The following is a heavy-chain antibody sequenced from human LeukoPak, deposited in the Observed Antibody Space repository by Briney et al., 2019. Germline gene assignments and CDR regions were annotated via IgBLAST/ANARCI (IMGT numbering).Heavy chain of an antibody. D-gene: IGHD6-13*01. V-gene: IGHV3-53*01. Sequence: GGSLRLSCAASGFTVSNNYMTWVRQAPGKRLEWVSVIYGTGSTSYADSVKGRFTTSRDNSKNTLYLQMNSLRVDDTAVYYCARDKGSSWSDAFDVWGQGTTVTVSS. J-gene: IGHJ3*01. CDR3: ARDKGSSWSDAFDV. CDR1: GFTVSNNY. CDR2: IYGTGST.